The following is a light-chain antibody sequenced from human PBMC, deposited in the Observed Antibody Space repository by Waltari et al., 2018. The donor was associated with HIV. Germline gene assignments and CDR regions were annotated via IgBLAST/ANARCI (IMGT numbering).Light chain of an antibody. CDR3: QQYNNWGT. V-gene: IGKV3-15*01. J-gene: IGKJ1*01. Sequence: EIVMTQSPATLSASPGERATLSCRASQSVSRNLAWYQQKPGQAPRLLIYGASPRATGIPARFSGSGSGTEFTLTISSLQSEDFAVYYCQQYNNWGTFGQGTKVEIK. CDR2: GAS. CDR1: QSVSRN.